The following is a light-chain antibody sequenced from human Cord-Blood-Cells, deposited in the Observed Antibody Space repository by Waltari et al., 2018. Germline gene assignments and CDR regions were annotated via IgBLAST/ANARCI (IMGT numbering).Light chain of an antibody. CDR2: WAS. V-gene: IGKV4-1*01. J-gene: IGKJ2*01. CDR1: RSVLYSSNNKNY. CDR3: QQYYSTPYT. Sequence: DIVMTQSPDSLAVSLGERATIKCKSRRSVLYSSNNKNYLAWYQQKPGQPPKLLIYWASTRESGVPDRFSGSGSGTDFTLTISSLQAEDVAVYYCQQYYSTPYTFGQGTKLEIK.